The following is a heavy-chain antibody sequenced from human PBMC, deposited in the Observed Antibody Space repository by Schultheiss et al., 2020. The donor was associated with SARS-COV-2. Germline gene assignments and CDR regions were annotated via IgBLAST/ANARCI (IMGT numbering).Heavy chain of an antibody. CDR1: GASISAYY. Sequence: SETLSLTCSVSGASISAYYWSWIRQPAGKGLEWIGHMYISGNTNYNPSLKSRVTMSLDMSRNQFSLKLSSVTAADTAVYYCASVRPYFDYWGQGTLVTVSS. CDR2: MYISGNT. J-gene: IGHJ4*02. V-gene: IGHV4-4*07. D-gene: IGHD2-8*01. CDR3: ASVRPYFDY.